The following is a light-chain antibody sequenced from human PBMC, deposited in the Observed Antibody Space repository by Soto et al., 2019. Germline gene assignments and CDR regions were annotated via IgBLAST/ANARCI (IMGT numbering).Light chain of an antibody. V-gene: IGKV1-39*01. CDR3: QQSYSIPWT. J-gene: IGKJ1*01. CDR2: GAS. CDR1: ESISSY. Sequence: DIPMTQSPSSLSASVGDRVTITCRASESISSYVNWYQQRPGKAPKVLIYGASSLQSGVPSRFRGSGYGTDFTLTDSNLQPEDFATYYCQQSYSIPWTFGQGTRVDIK.